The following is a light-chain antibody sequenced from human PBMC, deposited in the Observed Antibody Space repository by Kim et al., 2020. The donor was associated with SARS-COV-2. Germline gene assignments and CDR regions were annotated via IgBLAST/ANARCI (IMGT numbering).Light chain of an antibody. CDR3: QQYDNLPLT. V-gene: IGKV1-33*01. J-gene: IGKJ4*01. Sequence: ATVGDRVTITCQASQDISNYLNWYQHKPGKAPKHLIYDASNLETGVPSRCSGSGSGTDFTFTINSQQPEDIATYYCQQYDNLPLTYGGGTKVDIK. CDR1: QDISNY. CDR2: DAS.